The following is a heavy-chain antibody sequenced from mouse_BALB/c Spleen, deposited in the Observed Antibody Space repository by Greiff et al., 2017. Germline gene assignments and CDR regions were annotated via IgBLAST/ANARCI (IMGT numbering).Heavy chain of an antibody. CDR2: IRNKANGYTT. J-gene: IGHJ1*01. CDR1: GFTFTDYY. CDR3: ARDRPGGYFDV. Sequence: EVKVEESGGGLVQPGGSLRLSCATSGFTFTDYYMSWVRQPPGKALEWLGFIRNKANGYTTEYSASVKGRFTISRDNSQSILYLQMNTLRAEDSATYYCARDRPGGYFDVWGAGTTVTVSS. V-gene: IGHV7-3*02.